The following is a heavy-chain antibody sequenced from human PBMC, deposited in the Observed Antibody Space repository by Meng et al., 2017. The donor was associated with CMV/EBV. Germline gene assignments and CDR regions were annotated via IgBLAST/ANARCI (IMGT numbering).Heavy chain of an antibody. D-gene: IGHD2-2*01. CDR3: AKDKRSQLPGYGMDV. Sequence: GESLKISCAASGFTFSSYAMHWVRQAPGKGLEWVAVISYDGSNKYYADSVKGRFTISRDNAKNSLYLQMNSLRAGDMALYYCAKDKRSQLPGYGMDVWGQGTTVTVSS. CDR2: ISYDGSNK. J-gene: IGHJ6*02. V-gene: IGHV3-30*04. CDR1: GFTFSSYA.